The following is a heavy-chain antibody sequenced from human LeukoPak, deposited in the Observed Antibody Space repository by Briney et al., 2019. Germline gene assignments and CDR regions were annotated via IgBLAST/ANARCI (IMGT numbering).Heavy chain of an antibody. CDR2: ISYDGSNK. V-gene: IGHV3-30*18. CDR1: GFTFSRHD. CDR3: AKGVSSSWPNDAFDI. Sequence: GRSLRLSCVASGFTFSRHDMNWVRQAPGKGLEWVAVISYDGSNKYYADSVKGRFTISRDNSKNTLYLQMNSLRTEDTAAYYCAKGVSSSWPNDAFDIWGQGTMVTVSS. J-gene: IGHJ3*02. D-gene: IGHD6-13*01.